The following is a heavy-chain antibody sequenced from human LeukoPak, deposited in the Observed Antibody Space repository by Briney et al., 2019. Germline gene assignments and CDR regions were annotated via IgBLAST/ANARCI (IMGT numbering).Heavy chain of an antibody. CDR1: GYTITRYD. J-gene: IGHJ4*02. V-gene: IGHV1-8*01. D-gene: IGHD3-22*01. Sequence: ASVKVSCKASGYTITRYDINWVRQATGQGLEWMGWLNPNSGNTGYAQKFQGRVTMTRNTSISTAYMELSSVRSEDTAVYYCARGGSDSSGYYGYYFDYWGQGTLVTVSS. CDR3: ARGGSDSSGYYGYYFDY. CDR2: LNPNSGNT.